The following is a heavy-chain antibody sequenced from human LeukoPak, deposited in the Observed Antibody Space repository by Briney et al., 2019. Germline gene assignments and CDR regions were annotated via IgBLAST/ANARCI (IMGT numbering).Heavy chain of an antibody. Sequence: ASVKVSCKASGYTFTSYGISWVRQAPGQGLEWMGWISAYNGNTNYAQKLQGRVTMTTDTSTSTAYMELRSLRSDDTAVYYCARLPSSSSWYNLPPYYYYGMDVWGQGTTVTVSS. CDR1: GYTFTSYG. V-gene: IGHV1-18*01. CDR2: ISAYNGNT. J-gene: IGHJ6*02. D-gene: IGHD6-13*01. CDR3: ARLPSSSSWYNLPPYYYYGMDV.